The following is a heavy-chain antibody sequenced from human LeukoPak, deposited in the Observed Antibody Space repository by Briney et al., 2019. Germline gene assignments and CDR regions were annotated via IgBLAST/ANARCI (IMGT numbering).Heavy chain of an antibody. J-gene: IGHJ4*02. Sequence: SEILSLTCTVSGGSISSYYWRWIRQPAGKGLEWIGRIYTSGSTNYNPSLKSRVTMSVDTSKNQFSLKLSSVTAADTAVYYCAHDSSGYYYFDYWGQGTLVTVSS. V-gene: IGHV4-4*07. CDR2: IYTSGST. CDR1: GGSISSYY. D-gene: IGHD3-22*01. CDR3: AHDSSGYYYFDY.